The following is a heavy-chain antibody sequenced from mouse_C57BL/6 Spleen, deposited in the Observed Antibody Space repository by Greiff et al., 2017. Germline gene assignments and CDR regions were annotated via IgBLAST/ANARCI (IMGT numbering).Heavy chain of an antibody. D-gene: IGHD1-1*01. CDR1: GYTFTSYW. J-gene: IGHJ2*01. CDR3: ARGNYYGSSYYFDY. V-gene: IGHV1-50*01. CDR2: IDPSDSYT. Sequence: QVQLQQPGAELVKPGASVKLSCKASGYTFTSYWMQWVKQRPGQGLEWIGEIDPSDSYTNYNQKFKGKATLTVDTSSSTAYLPLSSLTSDDSAVYYCARGNYYGSSYYFDYWGQGTTLTVSS.